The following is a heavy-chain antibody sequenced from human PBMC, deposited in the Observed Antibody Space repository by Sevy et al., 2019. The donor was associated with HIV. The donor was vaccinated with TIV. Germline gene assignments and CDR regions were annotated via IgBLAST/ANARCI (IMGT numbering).Heavy chain of an antibody. D-gene: IGHD3-16*01. Sequence: GGSLRLSCAASGFTFNNYNMSWVRQAPGKGLEWVSSITGSGTYIYYADSLKGRFTISRDNAKNSFYLQMNSLRAEDSAVYYCTRDRGGLGGGAFDYWGQGTLVTVSS. CDR3: TRDRGGLGGGAFDY. CDR1: GFTFNNYN. V-gene: IGHV3-21*01. J-gene: IGHJ4*02. CDR2: ITGSGTYI.